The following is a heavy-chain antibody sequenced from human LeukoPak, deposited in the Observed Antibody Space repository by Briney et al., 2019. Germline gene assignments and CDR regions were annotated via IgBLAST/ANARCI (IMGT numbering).Heavy chain of an antibody. CDR3: AKDSRGYYDHVWGSYLRG. Sequence: GGSLRLSCAASGFTFSSYAMSWVRQAPGKGLEWVSAISGSGGSTYYADSVKGRFTISRDNSKNTLYLQMNSLRAEDTAVYYCAKDSRGYYDHVWGSYLRGWGQGTLVTVSS. D-gene: IGHD3-16*02. V-gene: IGHV3-23*01. J-gene: IGHJ4*02. CDR1: GFTFSSYA. CDR2: ISGSGGST.